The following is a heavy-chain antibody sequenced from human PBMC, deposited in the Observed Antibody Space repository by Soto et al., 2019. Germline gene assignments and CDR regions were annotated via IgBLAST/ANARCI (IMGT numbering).Heavy chain of an antibody. V-gene: IGHV4-31*02. Sequence: QVQLQESGPGLVKPSETLSFTCNVSGGSISSGGYYWSWIRQLPGKGLEWIGYIYHRGGTYYNPALKRRLTISVDTSKNQFSLQMTSVTAADTAVYVCARAPGRMMNALRYYYGLDVWGQGTTVTVSS. CDR2: IYHRGGT. CDR1: GGSISSGGYY. J-gene: IGHJ6*02. D-gene: IGHD2-8*01. CDR3: ARAPGRMMNALRYYYGLDV.